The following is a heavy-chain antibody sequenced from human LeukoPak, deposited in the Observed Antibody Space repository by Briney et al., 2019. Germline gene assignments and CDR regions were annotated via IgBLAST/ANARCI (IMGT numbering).Heavy chain of an antibody. V-gene: IGHV3-30*18. Sequence: GGSLRLSCAASGFTFSSYGMHWVRQAPGKGLEWVAVLSYDGSNKYYADSVKGRFTISRDNSKNTLYLQMNSLRAEDTAVYYCAKDGGAYYYYGMDVWGQGTTVTVSS. J-gene: IGHJ6*02. CDR3: AKDGGAYYYYGMDV. CDR2: LSYDGSNK. CDR1: GFTFSSYG. D-gene: IGHD3-16*01.